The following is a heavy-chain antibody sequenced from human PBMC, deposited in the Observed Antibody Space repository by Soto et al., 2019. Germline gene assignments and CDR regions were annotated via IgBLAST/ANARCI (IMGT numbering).Heavy chain of an antibody. D-gene: IGHD6-19*01. CDR2: ISYDGSNK. V-gene: IGHV3-30-3*02. J-gene: IGHJ4*02. Sequence: QVQLVESGGGVVQPGRSLRLSCAASGFTFSSYAMHWVRQAPGKGLEWVAVISYDGSNKYYADSVKGRFTISRDNSKNTLYLQMNRLRDEDTAVYYCAKLVSGWYYNYWGQGTLVTVSS. CDR3: AKLVSGWYYNY. CDR1: GFTFSSYA.